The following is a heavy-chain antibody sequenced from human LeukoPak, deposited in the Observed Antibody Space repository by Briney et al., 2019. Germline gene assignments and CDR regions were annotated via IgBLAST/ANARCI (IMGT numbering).Heavy chain of an antibody. J-gene: IGHJ4*02. V-gene: IGHV4-39*01. CDR3: ARYSYFYNSSGYSLDH. CDR1: GGSISSSSYY. Sequence: SETLSLTCTVSGGSISSSSYYWGWIRQPPGKGLEWIGSIYYSGSTYYNPSLKSRVTISVDTSKNQFSLKLSSVTAADTALYYCARYSYFYNSSGYSLDHWGQGALVTVSS. CDR2: IYYSGST. D-gene: IGHD3-22*01.